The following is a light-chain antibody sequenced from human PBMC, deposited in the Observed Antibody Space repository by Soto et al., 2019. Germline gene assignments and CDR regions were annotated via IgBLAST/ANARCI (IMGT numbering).Light chain of an antibody. CDR2: AAS. J-gene: IGKJ4*01. V-gene: IGKV1-39*01. CDR3: QQSYSTPLT. CDR1: QSISSY. Sequence: SRKTQSPSSLSSSLGDRVTITFRASQSISSYLNWYQQKPGKAPKLLIYAASSLQSGVPSRFSGSGSGTDFTLTISSLQPEDFATYYCQQSYSTPLTFGGGTKVDI.